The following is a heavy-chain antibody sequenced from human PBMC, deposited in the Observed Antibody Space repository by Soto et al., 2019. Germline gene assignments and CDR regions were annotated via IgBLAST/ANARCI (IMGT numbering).Heavy chain of an antibody. J-gene: IGHJ4*02. CDR1: GYTFTSCD. Sequence: ASVKVSCKASGYTFTSCDMHWVRQAPGQRLEWMGWINAGNGNTKYSQKFQGRVTITRDTSASTAYMELSSLRSEDTAAYCCARDKITEILDYWGQGTLVTVSA. V-gene: IGHV1-3*01. CDR2: INAGNGNT. D-gene: IGHD1-20*01. CDR3: ARDKITEILDY.